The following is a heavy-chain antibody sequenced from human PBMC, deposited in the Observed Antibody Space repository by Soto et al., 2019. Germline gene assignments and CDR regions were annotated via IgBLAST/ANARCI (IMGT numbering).Heavy chain of an antibody. Sequence: EVQLLESGGGLVQPGGSLRLSCAASGFTFSSYAMSWVRQAPGKGLEWVSAISGRGGSTYYADSVKGRFTISRDNSKNTLYLQMSSLRAEDTAVYYCAKDMYSSSWYFYYYSMDVWGQGTTVTVSS. CDR3: AKDMYSSSWYFYYYSMDV. CDR1: GFTFSSYA. J-gene: IGHJ6*02. CDR2: ISGRGGST. V-gene: IGHV3-23*01. D-gene: IGHD6-13*01.